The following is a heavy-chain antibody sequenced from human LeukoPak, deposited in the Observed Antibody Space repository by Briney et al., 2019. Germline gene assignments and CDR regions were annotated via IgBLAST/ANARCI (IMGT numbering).Heavy chain of an antibody. D-gene: IGHD7-27*01. V-gene: IGHV3-72*01. CDR3: ARGNRGFDY. J-gene: IGHJ4*02. CDR2: TGNKANSHIT. CDR1: GFTFSDQY. Sequence: GGSLRLSCAASGFTFSDQYMDWVRQAPGKGLEWVGRTGNKANSHITEYAASVKGRFTISRDDSKNSLYLQMNGLKTEDTAVYYCARGNRGFDYWGQGTLVTVSS.